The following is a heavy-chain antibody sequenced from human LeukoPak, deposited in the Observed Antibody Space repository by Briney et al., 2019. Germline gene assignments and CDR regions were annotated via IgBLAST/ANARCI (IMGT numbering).Heavy chain of an antibody. CDR3: ARDPNTSMSPDFYYYALDV. V-gene: IGHV3-48*03. J-gene: IGHJ6*02. D-gene: IGHD5-18*01. CDR2: ISSSGSTI. CDR1: GFTFSGYE. Sequence: GGSLRLSCAASGFTFSGYEMNWVRQAPGKGLEWVSYISSSGSTIYYADSVKGRFTISRDNAKNSLSLQMNSLRAEDTAVYYCARDPNTSMSPDFYYYALDVWGQGTTVTVSS.